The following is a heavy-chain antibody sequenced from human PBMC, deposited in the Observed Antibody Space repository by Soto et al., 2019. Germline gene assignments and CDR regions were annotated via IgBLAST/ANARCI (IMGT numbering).Heavy chain of an antibody. Sequence: QVQLVQSGAEVKKPGASVKVSCKASGYTFTSYAMHWVRQAPGQRLEWMGWINAGNGNTKYSQKFQGRVTITRDTSASTAYMELSSLRSEDTAVYYCARDGYCSGGSCYPYYYYYMDVWGKGTTVTVSS. V-gene: IGHV1-3*01. CDR1: GYTFTSYA. J-gene: IGHJ6*03. CDR3: ARDGYCSGGSCYPYYYYYMDV. CDR2: INAGNGNT. D-gene: IGHD2-15*01.